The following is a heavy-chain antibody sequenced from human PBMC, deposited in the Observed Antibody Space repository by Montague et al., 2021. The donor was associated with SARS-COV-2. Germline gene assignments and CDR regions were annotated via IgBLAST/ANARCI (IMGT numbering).Heavy chain of an antibody. D-gene: IGHD6-19*01. V-gene: IGHV4-39*01. CDR2: IYYSGTT. CDR1: GGSISSSNYY. CDR3: ARETDTSGWFQQFDY. Sequence: SETLSLTCTVSGGSISSSNYYWGWIRQPPGKGLEWIGCIYYSGTTYYNPSLQSRVTISVDTSKKQFSLKLSSVTAADTAVYYCARETDTSGWFQQFDYWGQGTLVTVSS. J-gene: IGHJ4*02.